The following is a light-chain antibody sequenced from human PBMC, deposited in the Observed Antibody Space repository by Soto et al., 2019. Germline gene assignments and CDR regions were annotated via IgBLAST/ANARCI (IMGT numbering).Light chain of an antibody. J-gene: IGKJ1*01. CDR2: GAS. CDR3: QQYGSSRWT. CDR1: QSVSSIY. Sequence: EIVLTQSPGTLSLSPGERATLSCRASQSVSSIYLAWYQQKPGQAPRLLIYGASSRATGIPDRFSVSGSGTDFTLTISRLEPEDFAVYYCQQYGSSRWTFGQGTKV. V-gene: IGKV3-20*01.